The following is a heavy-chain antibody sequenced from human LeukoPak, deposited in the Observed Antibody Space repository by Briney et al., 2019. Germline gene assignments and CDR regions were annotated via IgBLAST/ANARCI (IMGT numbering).Heavy chain of an antibody. Sequence: SETLSLTCAVYGGSFSGYYWSWIRQPPGKGLEWIGEINHSGSTNYNPSLKSRVTISVDTSKNQFSLKLSSVTAADTAVYYCARQRWLVLIDYWGQGTLVTVSS. V-gene: IGHV4-34*01. CDR2: INHSGST. CDR1: GGSFSGYY. D-gene: IGHD6-19*01. CDR3: ARQRWLVLIDY. J-gene: IGHJ4*02.